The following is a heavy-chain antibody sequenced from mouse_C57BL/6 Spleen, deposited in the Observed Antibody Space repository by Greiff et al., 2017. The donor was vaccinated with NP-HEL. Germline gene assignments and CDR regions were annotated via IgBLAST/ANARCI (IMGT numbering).Heavy chain of an antibody. CDR1: GYTFTSYW. D-gene: IGHD4-1*01. Sequence: QVQLQQPGAELVKPGASVKMSCKASGYTFTSYWITWVKQRPGQGLEWIGDIYPGSGSTNYNEKFKSKATLTVDTSSSTAYMQLSSLTSEDSAVYYCARGGLGNWDGGYWGQGTTLTVSS. CDR3: ARGGLGNWDGGY. J-gene: IGHJ2*01. V-gene: IGHV1-55*01. CDR2: IYPGSGST.